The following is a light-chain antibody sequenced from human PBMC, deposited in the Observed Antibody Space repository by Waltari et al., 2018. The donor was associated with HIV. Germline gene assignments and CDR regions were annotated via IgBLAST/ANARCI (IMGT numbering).Light chain of an antibody. J-gene: IGLJ1*01. V-gene: IGLV2-23*01. Sequence: QSALTQPASVSGSPGQSITISCTGTSSDVGSYNLVSWYQQHPGKASKLMVYEGSKRPSGVSNRFSGSKSGNTASLTIFGLQAEDEADYYCCSYAGSSLYVFGTGTKVTVL. CDR3: CSYAGSSLYV. CDR2: EGS. CDR1: SSDVGSYNL.